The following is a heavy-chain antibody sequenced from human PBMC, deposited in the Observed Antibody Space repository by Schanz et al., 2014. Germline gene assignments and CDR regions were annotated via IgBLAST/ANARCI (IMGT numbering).Heavy chain of an antibody. J-gene: IGHJ6*02. CDR1: GFTFSSYA. Sequence: EVQLVESGGYLVQPGGSLRLSCSASGFTFSSYAMTWVRQAPGKGLEWVSSISHSGGSKYYADSVKGRFTISRDNSENTLYLQMNSLSADDTAVFYCAKGMGYCSGGTCYDYYYYGLDVWGQGTTVTVSS. CDR2: ISHSGGSK. D-gene: IGHD2-15*01. V-gene: IGHV3-23*04. CDR3: AKGMGYCSGGTCYDYYYYGLDV.